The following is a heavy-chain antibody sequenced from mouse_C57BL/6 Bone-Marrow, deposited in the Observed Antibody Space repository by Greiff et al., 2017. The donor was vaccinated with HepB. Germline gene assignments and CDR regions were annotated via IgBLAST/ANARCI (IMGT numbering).Heavy chain of an antibody. D-gene: IGHD2-13*01. Sequence: QLQQSGPELVQPGASVKIYCKASGYSFTDYNMNWVKLSNGTSLEWIGVINPNYGTTSYNQKFKVKATFTVDPSSSTAYMQLNSLTSEDSAVYYCAVSSYGDSYAMDYWGQGTSVTVSS. J-gene: IGHJ4*01. CDR2: INPNYGTT. CDR3: AVSSYGDSYAMDY. CDR1: GYSFTDYN. V-gene: IGHV1-39*01.